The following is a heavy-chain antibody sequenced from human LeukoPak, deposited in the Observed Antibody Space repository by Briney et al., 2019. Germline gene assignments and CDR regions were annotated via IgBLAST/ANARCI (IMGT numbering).Heavy chain of an antibody. CDR2: ISGSGGST. CDR1: GFTFSSYA. CDR3: AKYTERAFDI. J-gene: IGHJ3*02. V-gene: IGHV3-23*01. D-gene: IGHD2-2*02. Sequence: PGGSLRLSCAASGFTFSSYAMNWVRQAPGKGLEWVSSISGSGGSTYYADSVKGLFTISRDNSKNTLYLQMNSLRAEDTAVYYCAKYTERAFDIWGQGTMVTVSS.